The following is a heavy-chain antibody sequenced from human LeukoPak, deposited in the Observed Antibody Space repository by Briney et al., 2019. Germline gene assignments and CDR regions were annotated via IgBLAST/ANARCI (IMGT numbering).Heavy chain of an antibody. J-gene: IGHJ6*03. CDR1: GGSISSSSYY. CDR3: ASTHCSSGTCYRRYMDV. CDR2: IYYGGST. V-gene: IGHV4-39*01. D-gene: IGHD2-2*01. Sequence: PSETLSLTCTVSGGSISSSSYYWGWIRQPPGKGLEWIGSIYYGGSTYYNPSLKSRVTISVDTSKSQFSLKLSSVTAADTAVYYCASTHCSSGTCYRRYMDVWGKGTTVTVSS.